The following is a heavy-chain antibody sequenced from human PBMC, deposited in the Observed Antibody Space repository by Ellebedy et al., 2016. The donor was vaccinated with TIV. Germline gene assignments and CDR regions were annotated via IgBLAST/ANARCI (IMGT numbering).Heavy chain of an antibody. CDR1: GFTVSSSY. J-gene: IGHJ4*02. Sequence: PGGSLRLSCAASGFTVSSSYMSWVRQAPGKGLEWVSVIYGGDSTYYAESVKGRFSISRDNSKNTVYLQMNSLRSEDTAVYYCARGSGWLRYADYWGQGTLVTVSS. CDR2: IYGGDST. V-gene: IGHV3-66*01. CDR3: ARGSGWLRYADY. D-gene: IGHD5-12*01.